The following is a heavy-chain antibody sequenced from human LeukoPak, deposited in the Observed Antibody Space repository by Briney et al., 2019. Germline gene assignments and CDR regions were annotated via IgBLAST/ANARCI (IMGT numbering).Heavy chain of an antibody. CDR2: INSDGSTI. J-gene: IGHJ4*02. D-gene: IGHD6-19*01. CDR1: GFTVSSNY. V-gene: IGHV3-74*01. Sequence: PGGSLRLSCAASGFTVSSNYMSWVRQAPGEGLVWVSFINSDGSTITYADSVKGRFTTSRDNAKNTLYLQMNSLRAADTAVYYCVTGSGFAYWGQGTLVTVSS. CDR3: VTGSGFAY.